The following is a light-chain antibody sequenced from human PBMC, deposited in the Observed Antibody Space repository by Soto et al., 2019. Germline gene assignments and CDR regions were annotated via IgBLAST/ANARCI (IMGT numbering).Light chain of an antibody. V-gene: IGLV2-14*01. CDR1: SSDVGGYNY. Sequence: QSALTQPASVSGSPGQSITISCTGTSSDVGGYNYVSWYQHHPGKAPKLLISEVSNRPSGVSNRFSGSKSGNTASLTISGLQAEDEATYFCISYTDFSGPYVFGTGTKLTVL. CDR3: ISYTDFSGPYV. J-gene: IGLJ1*01. CDR2: EVS.